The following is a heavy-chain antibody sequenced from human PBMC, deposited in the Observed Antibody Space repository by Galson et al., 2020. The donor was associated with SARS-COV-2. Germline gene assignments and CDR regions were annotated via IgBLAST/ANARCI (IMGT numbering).Heavy chain of an antibody. Sequence: GGSLRISCAASGFTVSRNYMRWVRQAPGKGLEWVSDIYVGGDTFYADSVKGRFTISRDSLKNTLYLQINSLRAEDTAVYYCAGAPRGYDYGMDVWGQGTTVTVSS. CDR1: GFTVSRNY. CDR2: IYVGGDT. J-gene: IGHJ6*02. D-gene: IGHD3-10*01. CDR3: AGAPRGYDYGMDV. V-gene: IGHV3-53*05.